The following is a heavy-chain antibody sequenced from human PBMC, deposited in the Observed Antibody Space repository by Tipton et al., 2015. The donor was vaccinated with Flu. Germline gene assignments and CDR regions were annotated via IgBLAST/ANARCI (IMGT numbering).Heavy chain of an antibody. CDR1: GYRFSSYW. J-gene: IGHJ5*02. V-gene: IGHV5-51*03. CDR2: IYPGDSDT. D-gene: IGHD4-23*01. CDR3: ARLNTENYGGYTCFDP. Sequence: QSGAEVKKPGDSLKISCKGSGYRFSSYWIAWMRQMPRKGLEWMGIIYPGDSDTRYSPSFQSQVTISADKFISTAYLQWSSLKASDTAMYYCARLNTENYGGYTCFDPWGEETRVTVSS.